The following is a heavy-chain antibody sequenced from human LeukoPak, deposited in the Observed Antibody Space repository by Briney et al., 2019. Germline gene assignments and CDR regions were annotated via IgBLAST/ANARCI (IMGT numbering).Heavy chain of an antibody. J-gene: IGHJ4*02. CDR1: GGSISSSY. Sequence: SESLSLTCTVSGGSISSSYWSWIRQPPGKGLEWIGYIYYSGNTNYNPSLKSRVTISVDTSKNQSSLKLTSVTAADTAVYYCARASRGHDYWGQGTLVTVSS. CDR3: ARASRGHDY. D-gene: IGHD3-10*01. V-gene: IGHV4-59*01. CDR2: IYYSGNT.